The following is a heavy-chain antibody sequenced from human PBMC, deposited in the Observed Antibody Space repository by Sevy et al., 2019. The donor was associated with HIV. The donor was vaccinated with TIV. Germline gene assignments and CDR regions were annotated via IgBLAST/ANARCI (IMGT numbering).Heavy chain of an antibody. V-gene: IGHV3-13*01. CDR2: IRTAGDT. CDR3: ARDFRYDSSGYYTYGMDV. D-gene: IGHD3-22*01. J-gene: IGHJ6*02. CDR1: GFTFSSYD. Sequence: GGSLRLSCAASGFTFSSYDIHWVRQATGKGLEWVSAIRTAGDTYYPDSVKGRFTISRDNSKNTLYLQMNSLRAEDTAVYYCARDFRYDSSGYYTYGMDVWGQGTTVTVSS.